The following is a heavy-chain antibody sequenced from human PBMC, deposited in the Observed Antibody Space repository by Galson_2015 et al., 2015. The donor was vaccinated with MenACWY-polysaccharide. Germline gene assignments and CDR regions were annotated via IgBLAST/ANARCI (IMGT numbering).Heavy chain of an antibody. CDR1: GFTFSDYA. J-gene: IGHJ6*02. V-gene: IGHV3-30*18. D-gene: IGHD3-10*01. CDR3: AKDRPLRGLSVFYYGMDV. Sequence: SLRLSCAVSGFTFSDYAIHWVRQAPGKGLEWLAVISYDESNKYYLESVRGRFTISRDNSKDMVYLHMNSLRGEDTAVYFCAKDRPLRGLSVFYYGMDVWGRGTTVIVS. CDR2: ISYDESNK.